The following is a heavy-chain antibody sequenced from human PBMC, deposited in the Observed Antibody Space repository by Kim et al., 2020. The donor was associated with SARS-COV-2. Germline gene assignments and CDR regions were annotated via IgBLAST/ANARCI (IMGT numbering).Heavy chain of an antibody. V-gene: IGHV3-23*01. Sequence: TYYADSVKGRFTSSRDNSKNTLYLQMNSLRAEDTAVYYCAKDVFDWYFDLWGRGTLVTVSS. J-gene: IGHJ2*01. CDR2: T. D-gene: IGHD2-21*01. CDR3: AKDVFDWYFDL.